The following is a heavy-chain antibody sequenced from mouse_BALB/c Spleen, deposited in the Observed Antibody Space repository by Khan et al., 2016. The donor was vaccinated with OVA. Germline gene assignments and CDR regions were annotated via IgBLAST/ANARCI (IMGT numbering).Heavy chain of an antibody. J-gene: IGHJ4*01. Sequence: QMQLEESGPGLVAPSQSLSITCTISGFSLTNYGIHWVRQPPGKGLEWLVVIWSDGSTTYNSALKSRLTISKDNSKSQVFLKMNSLQTDDTGMYFCARQPYYHYNIMDYWGQGTSVNVSS. V-gene: IGHV2-6-1*01. CDR1: GFSLTNYG. D-gene: IGHD2-10*01. CDR2: IWSDGST. CDR3: ARQPYYHYNIMDY.